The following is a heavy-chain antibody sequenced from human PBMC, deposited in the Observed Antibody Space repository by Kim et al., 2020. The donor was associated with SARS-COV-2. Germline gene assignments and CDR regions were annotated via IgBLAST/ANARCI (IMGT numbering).Heavy chain of an antibody. V-gene: IGHV1-3*01. Sequence: ASVKVSCKASGYTFTNYAMHWVRQAPGQRLEWMGWINAGNGDTKFSQKFQGRVTITRDTSASTAYMDLSSLRSEDTAVYYCASTGGIWSGYQFFDYWGQGTLVTVSS. CDR2: INAGNGDT. CDR3: ASTGGIWSGYQFFDY. D-gene: IGHD3-3*01. J-gene: IGHJ4*02. CDR1: GYTFTNYA.